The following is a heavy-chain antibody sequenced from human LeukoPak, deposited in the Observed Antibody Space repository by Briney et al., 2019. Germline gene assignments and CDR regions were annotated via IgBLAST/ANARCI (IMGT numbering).Heavy chain of an antibody. CDR2: MNPNSGNT. D-gene: IGHD3-10*01. CDR1: GYTFTSYD. CDR3: ARSRITMVRGVMESWFDP. J-gene: IGHJ5*02. Sequence: ASVKVSCKASGYTFTSYDINWVRQATGQGLEWMGWMNPNSGNTGYAQKFQGRVTITRNTSISTAYMELSSLRSEDTAVYYCARSRITMVRGVMESWFDPWGQGTLVTVSS. V-gene: IGHV1-8*03.